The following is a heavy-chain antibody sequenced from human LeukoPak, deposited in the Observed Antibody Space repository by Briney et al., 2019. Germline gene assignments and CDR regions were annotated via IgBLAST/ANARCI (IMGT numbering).Heavy chain of an antibody. CDR3: ARSYPHDTDYYDSSGYFFDY. Sequence: GGSLRLSRAASGFTFSSYGMHWVRQAPGKGLEWVAVIWYDGSNKYYADSVKGRFTISRDNSKNTLYLQMNSLRAEDTAVYYCARSYPHDTDYYDSSGYFFDYWGQGTLVTVSS. V-gene: IGHV3-33*01. CDR2: IWYDGSNK. D-gene: IGHD3-22*01. J-gene: IGHJ4*02. CDR1: GFTFSSYG.